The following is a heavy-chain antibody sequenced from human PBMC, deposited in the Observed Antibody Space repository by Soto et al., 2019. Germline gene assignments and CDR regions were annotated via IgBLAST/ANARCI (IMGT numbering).Heavy chain of an antibody. CDR2: ISGSGGST. D-gene: IGHD2-15*01. CDR1: GFTFSSYA. V-gene: IGHV3-23*01. J-gene: IGHJ5*02. Sequence: GGSLRLSCAASGFTFSSYAMSWVRQTPGKGLEWVSAISGSGGSTYYADSVKGRFTISRDNSKNTLYLQMNSLRAEDTAVYYCAKDNKYCSGGSCYPGWFDPWGQGTLVTVSS. CDR3: AKDNKYCSGGSCYPGWFDP.